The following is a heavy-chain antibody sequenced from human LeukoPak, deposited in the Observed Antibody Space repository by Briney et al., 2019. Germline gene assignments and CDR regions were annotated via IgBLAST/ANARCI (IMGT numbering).Heavy chain of an antibody. D-gene: IGHD6-19*01. J-gene: IGHJ4*02. CDR2: IYYSGST. V-gene: IGHV4-39*01. CDR1: GGSISSSSYY. Sequence: SETLSLTCTVSGGSISSSSYYWGWIRQPPGKGLEWIGSIYYSGSTYYNPSLKSRVTISVDTSKNQFSLKLSSVTAADTAVYYCASPQWLVGDYWGQGTLVTVSS. CDR3: ASPQWLVGDY.